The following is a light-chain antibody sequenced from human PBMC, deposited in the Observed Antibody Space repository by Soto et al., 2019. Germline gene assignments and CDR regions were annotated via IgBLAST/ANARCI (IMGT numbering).Light chain of an antibody. Sequence: DIQMTQSPSTLSASVGDRVTSTCRASQSISGWLAWYQQKPGKAPKLLIYKASGLESGVPSRFSGSGSGTAFTLTISSLQPDDFATYYCQQYDSYSPLTFGGGTKVDIK. CDR3: QQYDSYSPLT. V-gene: IGKV1-5*03. CDR2: KAS. J-gene: IGKJ4*01. CDR1: QSISGW.